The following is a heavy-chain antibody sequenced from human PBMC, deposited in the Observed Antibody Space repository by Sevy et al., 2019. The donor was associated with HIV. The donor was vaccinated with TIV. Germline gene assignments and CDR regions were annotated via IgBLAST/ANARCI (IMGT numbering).Heavy chain of an antibody. J-gene: IGHJ3*02. CDR3: ARVMLPDGYDGRGNAFDI. D-gene: IGHD5-12*01. V-gene: IGHV4-4*02. Sequence: SETLSLTCAVSGGSISSSNWWSWVRQPPGKGLEWIGEIYRSGSTNYNPSFKGRVTISVDKSKNQFSLKLSSVTAADTAVYYCARVMLPDGYDGRGNAFDIWGQGTMVTVSS. CDR2: IYRSGST. CDR1: GGSISSSNW.